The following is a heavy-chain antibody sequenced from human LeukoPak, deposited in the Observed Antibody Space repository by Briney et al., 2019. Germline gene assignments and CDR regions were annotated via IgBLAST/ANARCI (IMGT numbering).Heavy chain of an antibody. CDR2: IYYDGSNQ. CDR1: GFIFRTYG. V-gene: IGHV3-33*01. D-gene: IGHD3-10*01. J-gene: IGHJ6*02. Sequence: GGSLRLSCAASGFIFRTYGMHWVRQAPGKGLEWVAVIYYDGSNQYYAASVEGRFSISRDNSKSTLYPQMNSLRAEDTAVYYCARDERLGRITMVRGVMDVWGQGTTVTVSS. CDR3: ARDERLGRITMVRGVMDV.